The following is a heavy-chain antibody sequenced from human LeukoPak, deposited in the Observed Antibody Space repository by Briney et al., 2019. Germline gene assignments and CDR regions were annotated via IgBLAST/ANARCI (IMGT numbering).Heavy chain of an antibody. CDR1: GYSFRHYW. J-gene: IGHJ4*02. V-gene: IGHV5-51*01. CDR2: IYPGDSDT. Sequence: GESLKISCKASGYSFRHYWIGWVRQMPGKGLEWMGIIYPGDSDTRYSPSFQGQVTISADKSISTAYLQWSSLKASDTAMYYCARRKYYYDSSGYYYFDYWGQGTLVTVSS. CDR3: ARRKYYYDSSGYYYFDY. D-gene: IGHD3-22*01.